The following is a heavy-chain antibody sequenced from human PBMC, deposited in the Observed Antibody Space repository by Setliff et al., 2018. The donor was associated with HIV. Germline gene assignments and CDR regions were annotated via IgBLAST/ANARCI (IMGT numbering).Heavy chain of an antibody. CDR1: GFTFSSYD. Sequence: GGSLRLSCEASGFTFSSYDFHWVRQAAGKGLEWVSAIGTGGSTYYADSVKGRFTISRDNSKNALYLQMNSLRAEDTAVYYCARDGERWPDYFDYWGQGTLVTVSS. V-gene: IGHV3-13*01. CDR3: ARDGERWPDYFDY. CDR2: IGTGGST. J-gene: IGHJ4*02. D-gene: IGHD3-10*01.